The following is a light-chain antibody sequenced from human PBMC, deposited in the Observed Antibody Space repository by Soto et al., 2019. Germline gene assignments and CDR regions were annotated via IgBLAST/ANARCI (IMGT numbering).Light chain of an antibody. CDR2: GAS. CDR3: HQYDSSPRT. J-gene: IGKJ1*01. V-gene: IGKV3-15*01. CDR1: QSVSSN. Sequence: EIVMTRSPATLSVSPGERATLSCRASQSVSSNLAWYQQKPGQAPRLLIYGASTRATGIPARFSGSGSGTEFSLTISRLEPEDFAVYYCHQYDSSPRTFGQGTKVDIK.